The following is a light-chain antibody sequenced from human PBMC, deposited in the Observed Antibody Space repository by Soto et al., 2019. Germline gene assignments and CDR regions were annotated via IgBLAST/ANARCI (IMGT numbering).Light chain of an antibody. CDR3: QQHSNWPPT. CDR1: QSVSSY. CDR2: DAS. Sequence: EIVLTQSPATLSLSPGERATLSCRASQSVSSYLAWYQQKPGQAPRLLIYDASNSATGIPARFSGSGSGTDSTLTISSPEPEDFPVYYCQQHSNWPPTFAQGTKLEIK. V-gene: IGKV3-11*01. J-gene: IGKJ2*01.